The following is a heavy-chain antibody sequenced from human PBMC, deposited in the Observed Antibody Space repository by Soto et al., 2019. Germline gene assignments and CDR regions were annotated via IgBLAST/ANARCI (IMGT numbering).Heavy chain of an antibody. D-gene: IGHD2-15*01. V-gene: IGHV1-18*01. CDR1: GYAFTTYG. CDR3: ERGWYGDY. CDR2: ISDHNCNT. J-gene: IGHJ4*02. Sequence: QVHLVQAGAEVKKPGASVKVSCKGSGYAFTTYGITWVRQAPGQGVKWMGWISDHNCNTNYAQKLRRRVTVTRDRSTIRDYMDLRSSRSDHTALYYGERGWYGDYWGQRALVTVSS.